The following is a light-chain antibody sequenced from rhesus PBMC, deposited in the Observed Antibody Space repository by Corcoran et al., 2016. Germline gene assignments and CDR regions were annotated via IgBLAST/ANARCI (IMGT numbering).Light chain of an antibody. Sequence: DIQMTQSPSSLSASVGDTVTITCRASQGISSYLNWFQQKPGTAPKLLFYAASSWEIGVPPRFSGSGSGTDFTLPVSSLQPEDFAAYYCLQHTSYPLTFGGGTKVEIK. CDR1: QGISSY. V-gene: IGKV1-28*03. J-gene: IGKJ4*01. CDR3: LQHTSYPLT. CDR2: AAS.